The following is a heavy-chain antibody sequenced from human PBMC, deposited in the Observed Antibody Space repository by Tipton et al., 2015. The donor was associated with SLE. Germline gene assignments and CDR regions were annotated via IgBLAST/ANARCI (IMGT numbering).Heavy chain of an antibody. J-gene: IGHJ4*02. V-gene: IGHV3-23*03. CDR3: AKGGSYYDY. D-gene: IGHD3-16*01. Sequence: SLRLSCAASGFTLTSYAMNWVRQAPGKGLEWVSVTYAGTDDGNTHYAQSVEGRFTSSRDISKNTLYLQMNSLRAEDTAVYYCAKGGSYYDYWGQGALVTVSS. CDR1: GFTLTSYA. CDR2: TYAGTDDGNT.